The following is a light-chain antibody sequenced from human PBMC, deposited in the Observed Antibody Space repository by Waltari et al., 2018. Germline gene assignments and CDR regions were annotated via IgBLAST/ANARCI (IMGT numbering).Light chain of an antibody. V-gene: IGKV3-20*01. CDR3: XQYGSSRRT. J-gene: IGKJ1*01. Sequence: EIVXXQSPGTLSLSPGERATXSYRASQSVSSSYLAWYQQKPGQAPRLLIYGASSRATGIPXXXSGSGXGTDXTLTXXRLEPEDXAXYXCXQYGSSRRTFGXGTKXEXX. CDR1: QSVSSSY. CDR2: GAS.